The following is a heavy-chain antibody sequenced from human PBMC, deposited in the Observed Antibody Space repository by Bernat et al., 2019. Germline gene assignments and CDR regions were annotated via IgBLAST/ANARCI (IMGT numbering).Heavy chain of an antibody. CDR1: GYTFTHHG. Sequence: QVQLVQSGTEVKKPGASVRVSCKTSGYTFTHHGIGWVRQAPGQGLEWLGWISGYNGDTIYSQRLQGRVTMTTYTPTNKAYMELTSLRTDDTAVYYCARAPSNTSGWYAYFDSWGQGTLVTVSS. V-gene: IGHV1-18*01. CDR2: ISGYNGDT. D-gene: IGHD6-19*01. CDR3: ARAPSNTSGWYAYFDS. J-gene: IGHJ4*02.